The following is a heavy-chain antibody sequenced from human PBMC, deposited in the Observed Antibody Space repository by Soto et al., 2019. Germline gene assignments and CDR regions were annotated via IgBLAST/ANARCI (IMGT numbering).Heavy chain of an antibody. J-gene: IGHJ6*02. D-gene: IGHD4-17*01. Sequence: EVQLVESGGGLVQPGGSLILSCAASGFTFSTYHMNWVRQAPGKGLEWVSYIHSGGSRIYYADSVKGRFTISRDNAKNSLHLQMNSLRAADTAVYYCARDGSTVTTNYHYAMDVWGQGTTVTVSS. CDR1: GFTFSTYH. CDR3: ARDGSTVTTNYHYAMDV. CDR2: IHSGGSRI. V-gene: IGHV3-48*03.